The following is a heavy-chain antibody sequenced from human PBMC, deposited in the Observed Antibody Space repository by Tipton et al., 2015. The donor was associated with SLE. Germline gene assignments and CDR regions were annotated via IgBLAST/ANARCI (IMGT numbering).Heavy chain of an antibody. J-gene: IGHJ6*02. CDR3: AKDRNGLRLPMFGLDV. CDR2: VDPNSGVT. Sequence: QSGPEEKKPGASVKVSCQASGYTFSAYYMHWVRQAPGQGLEWIGRVDPNSGVTVLAHSFQGKVTMTTDSSITTAYMEVSDLKSDDTAVYYCAKDRNGLRLPMFGLDVWGQGTTVSVSS. CDR1: GYTFSAYY. V-gene: IGHV1-2*06. D-gene: IGHD3-16*01.